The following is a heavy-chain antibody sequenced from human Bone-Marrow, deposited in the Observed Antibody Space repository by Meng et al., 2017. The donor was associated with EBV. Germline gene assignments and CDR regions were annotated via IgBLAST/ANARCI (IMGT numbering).Heavy chain of an antibody. CDR2: IIPIFGTA. CDR1: GGTFSSYA. Sequence: QGELGQVGGGVKKAWAPVKVPCKGLGGTFSSYAISWVRQAPGKGLEWIGGIIPIFGTANYAQKFQGRVTITADKSTSTAYMELSSLRSEDTAVYYCARDRHITMVQGKRGFDYWGQGTLVTVSS. D-gene: IGHD3-10*01. CDR3: ARDRHITMVQGKRGFDY. J-gene: IGHJ4*02. V-gene: IGHV1-69*06.